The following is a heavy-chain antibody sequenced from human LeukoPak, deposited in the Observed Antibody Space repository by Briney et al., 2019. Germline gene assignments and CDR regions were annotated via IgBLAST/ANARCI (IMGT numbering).Heavy chain of an antibody. CDR3: ARACGGDCYLSDY. CDR1: GFTFSSYS. J-gene: IGHJ4*02. V-gene: IGHV3-21*01. D-gene: IGHD2-21*02. CDR2: ISTSSSYM. Sequence: GSLRLSCAASGFTFSSYSMNWVRQAPGKGLEWVSSISTSSSYMYYADSVKGRFTISRDNAKNSLYLQMNSLRAEDTAVYYCARACGGDCYLSDYWGQGTLVTVSS.